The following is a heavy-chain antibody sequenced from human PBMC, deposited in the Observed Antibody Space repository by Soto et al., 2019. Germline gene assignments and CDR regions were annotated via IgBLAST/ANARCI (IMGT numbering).Heavy chain of an antibody. CDR1: GGSISSSSYY. J-gene: IGHJ4*02. CDR3: ARQGRQLVRNYFDY. Sequence: SETLSLTCTVSGGSISSSSYYWGWIRQPPGKGLEWIGSIYYSGSTYYNPSLKNRVTISVNTSKNQFSLKLSSVTAADSVVYYCARQGRQLVRNYFDYWGQGTLVTVSS. V-gene: IGHV4-39*01. D-gene: IGHD6-6*01. CDR2: IYYSGST.